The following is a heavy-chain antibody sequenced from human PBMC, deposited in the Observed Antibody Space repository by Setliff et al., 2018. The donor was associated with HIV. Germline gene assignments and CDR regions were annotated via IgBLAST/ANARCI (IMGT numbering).Heavy chain of an antibody. CDR3: ERGVRVGPTTTAHWFDS. Sequence: SETLSLTCTVSGYSISSGYWWFWMRHPPGKGLEWLGEINHSGSTKYNPSLKSRVNISVDKSKNKFSLKLSTVTAADTADYYCERGVRVGPTTTAHWFDSWGQGTLVTVSS. CDR1: GYSISSGYW. D-gene: IGHD1-26*01. V-gene: IGHV4-4*02. CDR2: INHSGST. J-gene: IGHJ5*01.